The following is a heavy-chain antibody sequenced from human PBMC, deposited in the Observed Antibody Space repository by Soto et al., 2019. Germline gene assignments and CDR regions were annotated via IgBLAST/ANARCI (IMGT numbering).Heavy chain of an antibody. CDR1: GYTFSNFG. D-gene: IGHD5-18*01. V-gene: IGHV1-18*01. Sequence: QVQLVQSGAEVMTPGASVKVSCKASGYTFSNFGLSWVRQAPGQELEWMGWISGYNGNTNSAERFQGRVTMTTDTSTSTAYMEVRSLTSDDTAVYYCARDKGYGFGWSSSSGMDVWGQGTTVTVSS. CDR3: ARDKGYGFGWSSSSGMDV. CDR2: ISGYNGNT. J-gene: IGHJ6*02.